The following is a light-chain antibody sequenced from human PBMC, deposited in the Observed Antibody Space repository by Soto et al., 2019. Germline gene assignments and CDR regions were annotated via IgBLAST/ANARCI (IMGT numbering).Light chain of an antibody. CDR2: EVS. CDR3: SSYAGSNNFVV. V-gene: IGLV2-8*01. CDR1: SSDVGDYNY. J-gene: IGLJ2*01. Sequence: QSALTQPPSASGSPGQSVTISCTGTSSDVGDYNYVSWYQHHPGKAPKLMIYEVSKRPSGVPDRFSGSKSGNTASLTVSGPQADDEADYYCSSYAGSNNFVVFGGGTKVTVL.